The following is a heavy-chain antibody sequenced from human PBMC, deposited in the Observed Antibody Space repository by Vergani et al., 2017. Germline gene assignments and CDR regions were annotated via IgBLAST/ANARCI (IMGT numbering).Heavy chain of an antibody. D-gene: IGHD2-15*01. CDR2: INPNSGGT. J-gene: IGHJ6*02. Sequence: QVQLVQSGAEVKKPGASVKVSCKASGYTFIGYYMHLVRQAPGQGLEWMGWINPNSGGTNYAQKFQGRVTMTRDKSISTAYMELSRLRSDDTAVYYCSCSRSLDYYYGMDVWGQGTTVTVSS. CDR3: SCSRSLDYYYGMDV. CDR1: GYTFIGYY. V-gene: IGHV1-2*02.